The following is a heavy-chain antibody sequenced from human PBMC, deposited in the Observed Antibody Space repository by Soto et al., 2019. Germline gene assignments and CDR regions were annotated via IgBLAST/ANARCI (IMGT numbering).Heavy chain of an antibody. CDR2: ISGSGGST. D-gene: IGHD6-19*01. J-gene: IGHJ6*03. Sequence: GGSLRLSCAASGFTFSSYAMSWVRQAPGKGLEWVSAISGSGGSTYYADSVKGRFTISRDNSKNTLYLQMNSLRAEDTAVYYCAKAVADYYYYYMDVWGKGTMVTVSS. V-gene: IGHV3-23*01. CDR1: GFTFSSYA. CDR3: AKAVADYYYYYMDV.